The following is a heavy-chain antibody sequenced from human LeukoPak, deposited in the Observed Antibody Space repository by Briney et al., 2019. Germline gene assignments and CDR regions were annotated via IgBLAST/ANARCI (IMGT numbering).Heavy chain of an antibody. Sequence: GGSLRLSCAASGFIVSTHYMSWVRQAPGKGLEWVSGISWNSGSIGYADSVKGRFTISRDNAKNSLYLQMNSLRAEDTALYYCAKGPYSSSWYVSAEYFQHWGQGTLVTVSS. CDR3: AKGPYSSSWYVSAEYFQH. V-gene: IGHV3-9*01. J-gene: IGHJ1*01. D-gene: IGHD6-13*01. CDR2: ISWNSGSI. CDR1: GFIVSTHY.